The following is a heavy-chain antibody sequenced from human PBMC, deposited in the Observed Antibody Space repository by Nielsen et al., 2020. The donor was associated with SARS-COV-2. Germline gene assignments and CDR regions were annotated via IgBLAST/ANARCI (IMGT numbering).Heavy chain of an antibody. CDR2: ISWNSGSI. CDR3: AKDIRRDSSGWIDDAFDI. J-gene: IGHJ3*02. CDR1: GFTFDDYA. V-gene: IGHV3-9*01. D-gene: IGHD6-19*01. Sequence: SLKISCAASGFTFDDYAMHWVRQAPGKGLEWVSGISWNSGSIGYADSVKGRFTISRDNAKNSLYLQMNSLRAEDTALYYCAKDIRRDSSGWIDDAFDIWGQGTMVTVSS.